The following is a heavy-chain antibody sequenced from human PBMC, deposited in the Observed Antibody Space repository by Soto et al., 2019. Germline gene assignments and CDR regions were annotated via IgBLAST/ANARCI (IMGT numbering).Heavy chain of an antibody. V-gene: IGHV3-21*01. J-gene: IGHJ6*02. CDR1: GFTFSSYS. Sequence: PWGSLRLSCAASGFTFSSYSMNWVRQAPGKGLEWVSSISSSSSYIYYADSVKGRFTISRDNAKNSLYLQMNSLRAEDTAVYYCARDYNRGSYYYLPANYYGMDVWGQGTTVTVSS. CDR3: ARDYNRGSYYYLPANYYGMDV. D-gene: IGHD1-26*01. CDR2: ISSSSSYI.